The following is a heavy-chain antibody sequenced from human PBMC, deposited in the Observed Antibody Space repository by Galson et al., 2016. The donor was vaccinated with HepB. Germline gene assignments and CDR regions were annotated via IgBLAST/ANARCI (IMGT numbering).Heavy chain of an antibody. J-gene: IGHJ4*02. CDR2: IHSNGST. CDR3: ARYTPIVRGVVLGFDN. V-gene: IGHV4-59*01. Sequence: SETLSLTCTVSGGSISSYYWSWIRQPPGKGLEWIGYIHSNGSTNYNPSLKSRVTISVDASKNQFSLKLSSVTAADTAVYYCARYTPIVRGVVLGFDNWGQGTLVTVSS. CDR1: GGSISSYY. D-gene: IGHD3-10*01.